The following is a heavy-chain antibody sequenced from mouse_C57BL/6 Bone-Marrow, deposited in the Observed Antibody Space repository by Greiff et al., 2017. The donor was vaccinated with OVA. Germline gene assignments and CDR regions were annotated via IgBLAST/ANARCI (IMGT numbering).Heavy chain of an antibody. V-gene: IGHV1-15*01. CDR3: TGSDDGYYRCWFAY. J-gene: IGHJ3*01. CDR1: GYTFTDYE. CDR2: IDPETGGT. Sequence: QVQLQQSGAELVRPGASVTLSCKASGYTFTDYEMHWVKQTPVHGLEWIGAIDPETGGTAYNQKFKGKAILTADKSSSTAYMELRSLTSEDSAVYYCTGSDDGYYRCWFAYWGQGTLVTVSA. D-gene: IGHD2-3*01.